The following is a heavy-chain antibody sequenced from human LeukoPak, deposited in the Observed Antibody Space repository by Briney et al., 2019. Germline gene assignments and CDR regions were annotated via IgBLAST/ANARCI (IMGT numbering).Heavy chain of an antibody. J-gene: IGHJ4*02. CDR3: ARGYCSGGSCWFDY. CDR1: GFTVSSNY. CDR2: IYSGGST. Sequence: GGSLRLSCAASGFTVSSNYMSWVRQGPGKGLEWVSVIYSGGSTYYADSVKGRFTISRDNSKNTLYLQMNSLRAEDTAVYYCARGYCSGGSCWFDYWGQGTLVTVDS. V-gene: IGHV3-53*01. D-gene: IGHD2-15*01.